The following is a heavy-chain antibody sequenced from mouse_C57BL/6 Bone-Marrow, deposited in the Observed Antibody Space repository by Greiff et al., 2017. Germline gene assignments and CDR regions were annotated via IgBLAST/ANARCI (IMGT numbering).Heavy chain of an antibody. V-gene: IGHV1-82*01. CDR1: GYAFSSSW. J-gene: IGHJ2*01. CDR3: ARAGRYYVDY. D-gene: IGHD1-1*01. Sequence: VKLQESGPELVKPGASVKISCKASGYAFSSSWMNWVKQRPGKGLEWIGRIYPGDGDTNYNGKFKGKATLTADKSSSTAYMQLSSLTSEDSAVYNCARAGRYYVDYWGPGTTLTVSS. CDR2: IYPGDGDT.